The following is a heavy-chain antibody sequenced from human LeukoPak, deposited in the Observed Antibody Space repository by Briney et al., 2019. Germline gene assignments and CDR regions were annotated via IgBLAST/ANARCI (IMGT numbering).Heavy chain of an antibody. CDR3: AREHDFGRFDF. Sequence: SETLSLTCTVFGGSVSSGSYYWSWIRQPPGKGLEWFGNVYNSGGTNCNPSLQSRVTISMDTSKNQFPLKLTSITAADTAVYFCAREHDFGRFDFWGQGTLVVVSS. V-gene: IGHV4-61*01. CDR2: VYNSGGT. J-gene: IGHJ4*02. D-gene: IGHD4-17*01. CDR1: GGSVSSGSYY.